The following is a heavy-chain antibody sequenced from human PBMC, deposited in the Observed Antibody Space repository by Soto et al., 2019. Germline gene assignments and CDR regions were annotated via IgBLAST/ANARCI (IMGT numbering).Heavy chain of an antibody. J-gene: IGHJ4*02. CDR1: GFSLSTSGEH. CDR2: IYWDDDK. V-gene: IGHV2-5*02. D-gene: IGHD6-19*01. CDR3: AHAGNKSTAGYYFDH. Sequence: ESGPTLVNRTDTLTLTCSLSGFSLSTSGEHVGWIRQPPGKALEWLALIYWDDDKRYSPSLRSRLTITKDTSKNHVILTMTNVEAGEGSTYLCAHAGNKSTAGYYFDHFGQRTLVTFSS.